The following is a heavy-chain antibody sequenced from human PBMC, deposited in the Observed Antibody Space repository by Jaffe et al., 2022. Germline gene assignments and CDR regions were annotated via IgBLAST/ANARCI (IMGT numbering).Heavy chain of an antibody. V-gene: IGHV3-49*04. J-gene: IGHJ2*01. CDR2: IRSKAYGGTT. CDR3: TRERSYWYFDL. CDR1: GFTFGDYA. Sequence: EVQLVESGGGLVQPGRSLRLSCTASGFTFGDYAMSWVRQAPGKGLEWVGFIRSKAYGGTTEYAASVKGRFTISRDDSKSIAYLQMNSLKTEDTAVYYCTRERSYWYFDLWGRGTLVTVSS.